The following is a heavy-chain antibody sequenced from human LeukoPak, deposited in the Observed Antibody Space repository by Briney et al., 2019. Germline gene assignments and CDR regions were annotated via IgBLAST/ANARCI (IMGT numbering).Heavy chain of an antibody. CDR3: ARTRPGSVTTPNSDAFDV. J-gene: IGHJ3*01. CDR2: IIPLFHTA. D-gene: IGHD4-17*01. V-gene: IGHV1-69*13. CDR1: GGVFSSYA. Sequence: SVKASCKSSGGVFSSYAVTWVRQAPGQGLEWMGGIIPLFHTADYAQQFRDRVTITADESTTTVYMDLSSLTPEDTAVYYCARTRPGSVTTPNSDAFDVWGQGTMVSVSS.